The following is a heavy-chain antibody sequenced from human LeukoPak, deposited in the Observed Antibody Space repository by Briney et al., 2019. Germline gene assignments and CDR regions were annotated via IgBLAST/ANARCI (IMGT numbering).Heavy chain of an antibody. D-gene: IGHD2-15*01. CDR2: ISNDGGNT. CDR1: GFTFSSYW. V-gene: IGHV3-74*01. Sequence: GGSLRLSCAASGFTFSSYWMHWVRQAPGKGLVWVSRISNDGGNTSYADSVKGRFTISRDNAKNSVYLQMNSLRAQDTAVYYCSRDQILGYCSGGSCPPDAFDIWGQGTMVTVSS. CDR3: SRDQILGYCSGGSCPPDAFDI. J-gene: IGHJ3*02.